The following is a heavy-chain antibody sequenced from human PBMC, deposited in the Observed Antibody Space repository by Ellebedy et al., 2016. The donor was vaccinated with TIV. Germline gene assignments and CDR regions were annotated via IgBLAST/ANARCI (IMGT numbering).Heavy chain of an antibody. V-gene: IGHV3-21*06. J-gene: IGHJ4*02. CDR1: GFTFSGYS. CDR2: IISTGISM. CDR3: VRAGSGWYEFDF. D-gene: IGHD3-22*01. Sequence: GGSLRLSCAASGFTFSGYSMNWVRQAPGKGLEWVSSIISTGISMYYADSVKGRFSISRDNAENSVYLQMNSLRAEDTAVYYCVRAGSGWYEFDFWGQGILATVSS.